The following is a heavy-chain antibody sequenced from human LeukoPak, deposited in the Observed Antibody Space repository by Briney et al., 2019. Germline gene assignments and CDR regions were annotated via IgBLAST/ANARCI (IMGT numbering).Heavy chain of an antibody. J-gene: IGHJ6*02. CDR2: ITNDGSST. V-gene: IGHV3-74*01. Sequence: GGSLRLSCAASGLTFSSHWMHWVRQAPGKGLVWVSRITNDGSSTTYADSVKGRFTISRDNAKNMLYLQVNSLRAEDTAVYYCVREIRENAVGLPATRNYYYGLDVWGLGTTVTVS. D-gene: IGHD1-26*01. CDR3: VREIRENAVGLPATRNYYYGLDV. CDR1: GLTFSSHW.